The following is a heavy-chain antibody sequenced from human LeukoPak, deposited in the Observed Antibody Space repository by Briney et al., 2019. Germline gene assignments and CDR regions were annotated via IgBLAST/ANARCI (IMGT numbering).Heavy chain of an antibody. V-gene: IGHV1-18*01. CDR2: ISAYNGNT. D-gene: IGHD6-6*01. CDR1: GYTFTSYG. Sequence: GASVKVSCKASGYTFTSYGISWVRQAPGQGLEWMGWISAYNGNTNYAQKLQGRVTMTTDTSTSTAYMELRSLRSDDTAVYYCARGPDSSSPPSYFDYWGQGTLVTVSS. J-gene: IGHJ4*02. CDR3: ARGPDSSSPPSYFDY.